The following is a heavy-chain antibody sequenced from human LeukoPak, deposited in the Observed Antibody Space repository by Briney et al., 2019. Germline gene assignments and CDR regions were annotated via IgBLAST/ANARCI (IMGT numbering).Heavy chain of an antibody. D-gene: IGHD1-26*01. J-gene: IGHJ4*02. CDR3: AKGSPSLQSPDS. CDR2: ISGGGTT. Sequence: PGGSLRLSCGASGFTLSTYSMGWVRQAPGKGLECVSGISGGGTTYYADSVKGRFTISRDISTNTLYLQMNSLSAEDTAVYYCAKGSPSLQSPDSWGQGTLVTVSS. CDR1: GFTLSTYS. V-gene: IGHV3-23*01.